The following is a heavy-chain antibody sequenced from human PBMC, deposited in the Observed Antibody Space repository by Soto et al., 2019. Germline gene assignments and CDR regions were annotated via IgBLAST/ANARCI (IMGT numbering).Heavy chain of an antibody. Sequence: QVQLVQSGAEVKKPGASVKISCKASGDTFTSYYMHWVRQAPGQGLEWMGIINPSGGTSYAQKFPGGVTMTRDTSTSTVSMELSSLRSADTSVYYCATVYCSGGSCYGIDYWGQGTLVTVSS. J-gene: IGHJ4*02. CDR1: GDTFTSYY. CDR3: ATVYCSGGSCYGIDY. V-gene: IGHV1-46*01. CDR2: INPSGGT. D-gene: IGHD2-15*01.